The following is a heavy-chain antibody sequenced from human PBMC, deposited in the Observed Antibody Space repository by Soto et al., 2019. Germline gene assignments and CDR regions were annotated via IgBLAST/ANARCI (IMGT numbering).Heavy chain of an antibody. V-gene: IGHV3-30*18. CDR1: GFTFSSFG. CDR3: AKERSVVATTPDFDY. D-gene: IGHD5-12*01. CDR2: ASYDGSYK. J-gene: IGHJ4*01. Sequence: QVQLVESGGGVVQPGRSLRLSCAASGFTFSSFGMHWVRQAPGKGLEWVAVASYDGSYKYYADSVKGRFTISRDNSKNTLYLQMNSLRAEDTAVYYCAKERSVVATTPDFDYWGQEPWSPSPQ.